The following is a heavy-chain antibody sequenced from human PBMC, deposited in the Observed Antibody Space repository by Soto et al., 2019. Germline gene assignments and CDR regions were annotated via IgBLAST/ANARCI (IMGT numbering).Heavy chain of an antibody. V-gene: IGHV3-74*01. CDR1: GFTFSNYQ. J-gene: IGHJ4*02. D-gene: IGHD3-10*01. CDR3: ARDGGGLGY. CDR2: IERDGSST. Sequence: EVQLVESGGGLVQPGGSVRLSCVVCGFTFSNYQMHWVRQAPGKGLVWVSRIERDGSSTTYADSVKGRFTISRDNAKNTVYLQMNGLSGEDTAIYYCARDGGGLGYWGQGTLVTVSS.